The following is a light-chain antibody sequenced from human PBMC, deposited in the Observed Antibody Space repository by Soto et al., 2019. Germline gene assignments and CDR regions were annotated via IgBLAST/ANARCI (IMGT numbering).Light chain of an antibody. J-gene: IGKJ4*01. Sequence: EIVLTQSPGTLFLSPGERATLSCRASQSVSSSSLAWYQQKPGQAPRLLIYGASSRATGIPDRFSGSGSGTDFTLTISRLEPEDFAVYYCQQYGSSPLTFGGGTKVDIK. CDR2: GAS. CDR1: QSVSSSS. CDR3: QQYGSSPLT. V-gene: IGKV3-20*01.